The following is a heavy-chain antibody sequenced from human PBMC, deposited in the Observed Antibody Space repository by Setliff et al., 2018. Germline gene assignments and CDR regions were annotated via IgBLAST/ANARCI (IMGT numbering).Heavy chain of an antibody. Sequence: GGSLRLSCAASGFNFMNYGMNWVRQAPGEGLEWVSYISSISSSTIYYADSVKGRFTISRDNAKNSVYLQVNSLRAEDTAVYYCATNPPKGPSGGYYYDDPYYYYMDVWGKGTTVTVSS. CDR2: ISSISSSTI. V-gene: IGHV3-48*01. CDR3: ATNPPKGPSGGYYYDDPYYYYMDV. D-gene: IGHD3-22*01. J-gene: IGHJ6*03. CDR1: GFNFMNYG.